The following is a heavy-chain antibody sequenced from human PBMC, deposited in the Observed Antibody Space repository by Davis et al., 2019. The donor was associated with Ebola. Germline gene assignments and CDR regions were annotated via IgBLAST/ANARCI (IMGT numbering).Heavy chain of an antibody. Sequence: PGGSLRLSCAASGFTFSSYGMHWVRQAPGKGLEWVAVIWYDGSNKYYADSVKGRFTISRDNSKNTLYLQMNSLRAEDTAVYYCARELDGYNYVILDYWGQGTLVTVSS. V-gene: IGHV3-33*01. CDR2: IWYDGSNK. CDR1: GFTFSSYG. CDR3: ARELDGYNYVILDY. D-gene: IGHD5-24*01. J-gene: IGHJ4*02.